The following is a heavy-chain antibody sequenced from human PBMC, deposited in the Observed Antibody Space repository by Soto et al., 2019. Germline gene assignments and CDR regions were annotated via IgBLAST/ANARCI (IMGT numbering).Heavy chain of an antibody. V-gene: IGHV1-2*04. CDR1: GYTFTGYY. CDR3: ARGHSSSSLNFDY. J-gene: IGHJ4*02. Sequence: ASVKVSCKASGYTFTGYYMHWVRQAPGQGLEWMGWINPNSGGTNYAQKFQGWVTMTRDTSISTAYMELSRLRSDDTAVYYCARGHSSSSLNFDYWGQGTLVTVSS. CDR2: INPNSGGT. D-gene: IGHD6-6*01.